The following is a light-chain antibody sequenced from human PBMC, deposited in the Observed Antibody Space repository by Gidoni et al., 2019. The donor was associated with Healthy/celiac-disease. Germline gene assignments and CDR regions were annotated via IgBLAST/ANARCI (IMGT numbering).Light chain of an antibody. CDR3: QQYYSTPPHT. V-gene: IGKV4-1*01. Sequence: IVLTQSPDSLAVSLGERATINCKSSQSVLYSSNNKNYLAWYQQKQGQPPKLLIDWASTREAVVHDRFSGSGSGTDFTLTISRLQAEDVAVYYCQQYYSTPPHTFGQGTKLEIK. J-gene: IGKJ2*01. CDR1: QSVLYSSNNKNY. CDR2: WAS.